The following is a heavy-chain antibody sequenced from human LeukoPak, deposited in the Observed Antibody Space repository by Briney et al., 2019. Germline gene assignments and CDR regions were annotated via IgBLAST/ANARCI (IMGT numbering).Heavy chain of an antibody. CDR1: GGTISGFY. D-gene: IGHD2-15*01. J-gene: IGHJ4*02. Sequence: SETLSLTCSVSGGTISGFYWSWIRQPPGKGLEWIGYIYYTGDSNCDPSLKSRVTVSLDTSKNQVSLRLTSVTAADTAVYYCARHPFATPFDYWGRGTVVTVSS. CDR3: ARHPFATPFDY. V-gene: IGHV4-59*08. CDR2: IYYTGDS.